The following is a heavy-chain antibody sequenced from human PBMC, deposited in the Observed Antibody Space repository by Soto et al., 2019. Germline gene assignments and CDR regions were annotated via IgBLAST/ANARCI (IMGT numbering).Heavy chain of an antibody. CDR2: INAGNGDT. D-gene: IGHD1-7*01. J-gene: IGHJ4*02. V-gene: IGHV1-3*01. CDR1: GYSFNTHA. CDR3: ARNILGGTTDY. Sequence: ASVKVSCKAPGYSFNTHAMHWVRQAPGQGLEWVGWINAGNGDTRYSQKFQGRVTITSDTSATTAHMELSSLRSEDTAVYYCARNILGGTTDYWGQGTLVTVSS.